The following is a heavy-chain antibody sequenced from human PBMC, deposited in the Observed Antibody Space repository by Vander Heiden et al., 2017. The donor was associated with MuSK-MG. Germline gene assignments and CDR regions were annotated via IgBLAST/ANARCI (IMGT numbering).Heavy chain of an antibody. J-gene: IGHJ4*02. V-gene: IGHV4-4*07. Sequence: QVQLQESGPGLVKPSETLSLTCSVPGGSISNYYWTRIRQPAGKGLEWVGRIRSKWGTNYNPSLKSRLTMSVDTSKNQFSLKLSSVTAADTAVYYWARLDYGDGRSGDFWGQGTLGTVAS. CDR3: ARLDYGDGRSGDF. D-gene: IGHD4-17*01. CDR1: GGSISNYY. CDR2: IRSKWGT.